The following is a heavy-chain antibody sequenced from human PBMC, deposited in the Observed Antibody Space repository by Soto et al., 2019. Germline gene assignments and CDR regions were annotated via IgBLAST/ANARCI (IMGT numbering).Heavy chain of an antibody. J-gene: IGHJ5*02. CDR3: ARGVFFYYDSSGYYLKYNWFDP. CDR1: GGSISSGGYS. D-gene: IGHD3-22*01. Sequence: QLQLQESGSGLVKPSQTLSLTCAVSGGSISSGGYSWSWIRQPPGKGLEWIGYIYHSGSTYYNPSLKSRVTISVGRSKNQFSLKLSSVTAADTAVYYCARGVFFYYDSSGYYLKYNWFDPWGQGTLVTVSS. V-gene: IGHV4-30-2*01. CDR2: IYHSGST.